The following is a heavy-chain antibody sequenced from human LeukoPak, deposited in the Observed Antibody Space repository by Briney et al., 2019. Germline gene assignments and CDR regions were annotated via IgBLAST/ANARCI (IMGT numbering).Heavy chain of an antibody. D-gene: IGHD5-18*01. CDR3: ASSLRDTAMVWDFDY. J-gene: IGHJ4*02. CDR2: ISQNGKT. V-gene: IGHV4-34*01. CDR1: GGSFSGYW. Sequence: IPSETLSLTCAVSGGSFSGYWWCWIRQSPGTGLEWIGEISQNGKTNYNPSFESRVTISLDTSKNQFSLHLSSLTAADTAVYYCASSLRDTAMVWDFDYWGQGTLVTVSS.